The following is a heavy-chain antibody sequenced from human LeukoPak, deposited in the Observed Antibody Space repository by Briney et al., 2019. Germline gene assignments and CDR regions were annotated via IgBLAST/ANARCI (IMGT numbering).Heavy chain of an antibody. J-gene: IGHJ4*02. D-gene: IGHD6-13*01. Sequence: ASVKVSCKASGGTFSSYAISWVRQAPGQGLGWMGGIIPIFGTANYAQKFQGRVTITADKSTSTAYMELSSLRSEDTAVYYCARLAAAGEVDYWGQGTLVTVSS. CDR2: IIPIFGTA. CDR3: ARLAAAGEVDY. V-gene: IGHV1-69*06. CDR1: GGTFSSYA.